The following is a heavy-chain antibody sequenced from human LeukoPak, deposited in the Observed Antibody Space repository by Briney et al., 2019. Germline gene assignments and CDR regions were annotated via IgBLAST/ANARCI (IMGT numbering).Heavy chain of an antibody. CDR2: INPNSGGT. CDR3: ARGPRRTVVVVAATSDY. V-gene: IGHV1-2*02. CDR1: GYTFTGYY. J-gene: IGHJ4*02. Sequence: ASVKVSCKASGYTFTGYYMHWVRQAPGQGLKWMGWINPNSGGTNYAQKFQGRVTMTRDTSISTAYMELSRLRSDDTAVYYCARGPRRTVVVVAATSDYWGQGTLVTVSS. D-gene: IGHD2-15*01.